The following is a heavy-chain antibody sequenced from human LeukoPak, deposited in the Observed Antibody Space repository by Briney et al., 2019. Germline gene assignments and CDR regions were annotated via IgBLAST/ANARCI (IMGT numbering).Heavy chain of an antibody. Sequence: KPSEILSLTCTVSGGSISSSSYYWGWIRQPPGKGLEWIGSIYYSGSTYYNPSLKSRVTISVDTSKNQFSLELNSVTPADTAVYYCARGGNYWPQWWFDPWGRGTLVSVSS. V-gene: IGHV4-39*07. CDR3: ARGGNYWPQWWFDP. J-gene: IGHJ5*02. CDR1: GGSISSSSYY. D-gene: IGHD1-26*01. CDR2: IYYSGST.